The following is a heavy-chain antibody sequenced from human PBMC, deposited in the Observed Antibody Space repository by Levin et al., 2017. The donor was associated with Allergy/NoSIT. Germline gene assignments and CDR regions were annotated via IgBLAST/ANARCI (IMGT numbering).Heavy chain of an antibody. V-gene: IGHV1-69*13. CDR1: GGTFSSYA. J-gene: IGHJ4*02. D-gene: IGHD4/OR15-4a*01. CDR3: AKHLLGMTIMSPADY. CDR2: IIPIFGTA. Sequence: SVKVSCKASGGTFSSYAISWVRQAPGQGLEWMGGIIPIFGTANYAQKFQGRVTITADESTSTAYMELSSLRSEDTAVYYCAKHLLGMTIMSPADYWGQGTLVTVSS.